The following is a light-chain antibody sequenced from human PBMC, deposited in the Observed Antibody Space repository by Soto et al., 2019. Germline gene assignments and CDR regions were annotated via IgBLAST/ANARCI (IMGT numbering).Light chain of an antibody. CDR1: QSISTH. J-gene: IGKJ1*01. CDR3: QQSYTSSWT. V-gene: IGKV1-39*01. CDR2: AAS. Sequence: EIQVTHSPCSLSESVWDRVSMTCRASQSISTHLSWYQQKPGKAPKLLIYAASSLQSWVPSRFTGSGSGTDFTLTISSLQPEDFATYYCQQSYTSSWTFGQGTEVDIK.